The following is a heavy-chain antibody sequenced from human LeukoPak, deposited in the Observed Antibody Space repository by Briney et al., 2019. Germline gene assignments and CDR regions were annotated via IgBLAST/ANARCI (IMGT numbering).Heavy chain of an antibody. CDR3: AKLRLDYDFWSGYFDN. CDR1: GFTFSNYE. V-gene: IGHV3-23*01. J-gene: IGHJ4*02. Sequence: GGSLRLSCAASGFTFSNYEMNWVRQAPGKGLEWVSGISGTVGNTYYADSVRGRFTISRDNPKNTLYLQMNSLRAEDTAVYYCAKLRLDYDFWSGYFDNWGQGTLVTVSS. CDR2: ISGTVGNT. D-gene: IGHD3-3*01.